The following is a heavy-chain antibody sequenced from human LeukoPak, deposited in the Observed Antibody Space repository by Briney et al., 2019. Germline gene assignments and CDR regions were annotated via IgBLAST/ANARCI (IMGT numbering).Heavy chain of an antibody. CDR3: ATGHHDILTGYSMFYFDY. CDR2: ISTSSSYI. D-gene: IGHD3-9*01. J-gene: IGHJ4*02. V-gene: IGHV3-21*01. CDR1: GFTFSTYS. Sequence: GGSLRLSCAASGFTFSTYSMNWVRQAPGKGLEWVSSISTSSSYIYYADSLKGRFTILRDNAKNSLYLQMNSLRAEDTAVYYCATGHHDILTGYSMFYFDYWGQGTLVTVSS.